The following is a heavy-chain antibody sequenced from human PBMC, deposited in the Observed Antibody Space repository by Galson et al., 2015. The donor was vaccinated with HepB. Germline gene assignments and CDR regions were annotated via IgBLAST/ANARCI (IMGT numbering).Heavy chain of an antibody. Sequence: SLRLSCAASGFTFSSYAMSWVRQAPGKGLEWVSSISGSGGSTYYADSVKGRFTISRDNSKNTLYLQMNSLRAEDTAVYYCAKDIVGASKPRYFDSWGQGDLVTVSS. CDR2: ISGSGGST. D-gene: IGHD1-26*01. CDR1: GFTFSSYA. V-gene: IGHV3-23*01. CDR3: AKDIVGASKPRYFDS. J-gene: IGHJ4*02.